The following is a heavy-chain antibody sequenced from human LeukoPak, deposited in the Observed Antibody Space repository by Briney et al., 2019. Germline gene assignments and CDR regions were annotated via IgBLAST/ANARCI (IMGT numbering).Heavy chain of an antibody. D-gene: IGHD3-3*01. V-gene: IGHV4-4*07. CDR1: GDSLTTYS. CDR2: IYSSGGT. Sequence: SETLSLTCTVSGDSLTTYSWSWIRQPAGKGLEWIGRIYSSGGTSYNPSFESRVTMSVDTSKHQFSLTLRTVTAADTAVYYCARAPVGIFGVVLYFDYWGQGTLVTVSS. CDR3: ARAPVGIFGVVLYFDY. J-gene: IGHJ4*02.